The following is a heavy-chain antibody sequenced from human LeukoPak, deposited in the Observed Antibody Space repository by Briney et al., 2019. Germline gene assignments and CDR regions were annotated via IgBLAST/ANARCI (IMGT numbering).Heavy chain of an antibody. V-gene: IGHV4-59*01. Sequence: PSETLFLTCTVSGGSISNYYWNWIRQPPGRGLEWIGYIYHIGSTNYNPSLKSRVTISVDTSKNQFSLKLNSVTAADTAVYCCARGGLFSTDNWFDPWGQGTLVTVSS. CDR3: ARGGLFSTDNWFDP. D-gene: IGHD3-9*01. J-gene: IGHJ5*02. CDR1: GGSISNYY. CDR2: IYHIGST.